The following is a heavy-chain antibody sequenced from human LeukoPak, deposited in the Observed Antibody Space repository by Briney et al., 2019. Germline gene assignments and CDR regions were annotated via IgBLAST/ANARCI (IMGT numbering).Heavy chain of an antibody. CDR3: AKYLTPTIPLLDH. Sequence: GGSLRLSCAASGFTFSSYAMSWVRQAPGKGLEWVSIISGSGGSTYYADSVKGRFTISRDNSKNTLYLHMISQRVEDTAVYYCAKYLTPTIPLLDHWGQGTLVTVSS. CDR1: GFTFSSYA. D-gene: IGHD2-21*01. J-gene: IGHJ4*02. V-gene: IGHV3-23*01. CDR2: ISGSGGST.